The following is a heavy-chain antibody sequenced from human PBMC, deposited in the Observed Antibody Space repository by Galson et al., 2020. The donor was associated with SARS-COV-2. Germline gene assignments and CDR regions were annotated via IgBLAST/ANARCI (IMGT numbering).Heavy chain of an antibody. Sequence: ASVKVSCKVSGYTLTEFSMPWVRQAPGQGLEWMGGFGSEDGETIYAQKFQGRVTMTEDTSTDTAYMELSSLRSDDTAVYYCATCRAVCGVVIMSDYLDYWGQGTLVTVSS. D-gene: IGHD3-3*01. V-gene: IGHV1-24*01. J-gene: IGHJ4*02. CDR3: ATCRAVCGVVIMSDYLDY. CDR2: FGSEDGET. CDR1: GYTLTEFS.